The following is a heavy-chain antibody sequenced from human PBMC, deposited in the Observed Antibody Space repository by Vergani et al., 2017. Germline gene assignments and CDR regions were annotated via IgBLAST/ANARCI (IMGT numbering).Heavy chain of an antibody. CDR2: INHSGST. CDR3: ARTTWAAAGTYFDY. J-gene: IGHJ4*02. D-gene: IGHD6-13*01. V-gene: IGHV4-34*01. CDR1: CGSFSGYY. Sequence: QVQLQQWGAGLLKPSETLSITFSVDCGSFSGYYWSWIRQPPGKGLEWSGEINHSGSTNYNSSLKSRVTISVDKSKNQFSLKLSSVTAADTAVYYCARTTWAAAGTYFDYWGQGTLVTVSS.